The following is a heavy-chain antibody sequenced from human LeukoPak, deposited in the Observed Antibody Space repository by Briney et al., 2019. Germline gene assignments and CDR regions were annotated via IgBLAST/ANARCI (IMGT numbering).Heavy chain of an antibody. CDR3: ARADLGYCSGASCYGFDP. D-gene: IGHD2-15*01. CDR2: IYTRGTT. Sequence: SETLSLTCTVSGGSMNNYYWNWIRQSAGKGLEWIGYIYTRGTTNYNPPLKSRLTMSVDTSRNQFSLKLSSVTAADTAVYYCARADLGYCSGASCYGFDPWGQGTLVTVSS. CDR1: GGSMNNYY. V-gene: IGHV4-4*07. J-gene: IGHJ5*02.